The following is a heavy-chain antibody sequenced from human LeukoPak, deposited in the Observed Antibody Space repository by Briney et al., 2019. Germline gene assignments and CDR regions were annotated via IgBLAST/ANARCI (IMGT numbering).Heavy chain of an antibody. D-gene: IGHD5-24*01. CDR3: AKVGRDAYSKMGYFDY. Sequence: PGGSLRLSCAASGFTFSSYGMHWVRQAPGKGLEWVAVISYDGSNKYYADSVKGRFTISRDNSKNTLYLQMNSLRAEDTALYYCAKVGRDAYSKMGYFDYWGQGTLVTVSS. J-gene: IGHJ4*02. CDR1: GFTFSSYG. V-gene: IGHV3-30*18. CDR2: ISYDGSNK.